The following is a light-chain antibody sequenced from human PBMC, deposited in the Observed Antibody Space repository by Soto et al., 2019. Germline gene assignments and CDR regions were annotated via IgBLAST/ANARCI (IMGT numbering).Light chain of an antibody. J-gene: IGKJ4*01. CDR2: AAS. V-gene: IGKV1-9*01. CDR1: QGIHPF. Sequence: IQLPQSPSSLSASVGDRVTITCRARQGIHPFLAWYQQNNGKAPKLLIYAASTLQSGVPSRFSGSGSGTDFTLTISSLQPEDFATYYCQQLESYPSTFGGGTKV. CDR3: QQLESYPST.